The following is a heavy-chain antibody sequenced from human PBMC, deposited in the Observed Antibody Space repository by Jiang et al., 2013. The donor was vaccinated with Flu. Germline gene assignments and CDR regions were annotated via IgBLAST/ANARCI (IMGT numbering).Heavy chain of an antibody. CDR1: GGSISSGDYY. J-gene: IGHJ6*02. CDR2: IYYSGST. Sequence: SGGSISSGDYYWNWIRQPPGKGLEWIGYIYYSGSTHYNPSLKSRVTISGDTSKNQFSLRLSSVTAADTAVYYCARSDYYYYGMDVWGQGTTVTVSS. V-gene: IGHV4-30-4*01. CDR3: ARSDYYYYGMDV.